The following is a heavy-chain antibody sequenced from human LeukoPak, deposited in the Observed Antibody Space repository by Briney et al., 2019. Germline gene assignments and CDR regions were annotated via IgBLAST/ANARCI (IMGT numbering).Heavy chain of an antibody. CDR3: AREYSSNDY. CDR2: INPSGGST. V-gene: IGHV1-46*01. D-gene: IGHD6-13*01. CDR1: GYTFTSYY. Sequence: ASVKVSCKASGYTFTSYYMHWVRQAPGQGLEWMGIINPSGGSTNYAQKFQGRVTITADESTSTAYMELSSLRSEDTAVYYCAREYSSNDYWGQGTLVTVSS. J-gene: IGHJ4*02.